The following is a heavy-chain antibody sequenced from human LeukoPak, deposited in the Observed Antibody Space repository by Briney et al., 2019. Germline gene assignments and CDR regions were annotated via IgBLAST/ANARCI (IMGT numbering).Heavy chain of an antibody. CDR1: GGSFTTYY. V-gene: IGHV4-34*01. D-gene: IGHD3-10*01. Sequence: SETLSLTCAVYGGSFTTYYWGWIRQPPGKGLEWIGEITHSGSTHYNPSLNSRVSISLDTSKSQFSLKLNSVTAADTAIYYCAKVTKFTQFGDLWFDYGGQGILLPVSS. J-gene: IGHJ4*02. CDR2: ITHSGST. CDR3: AKVTKFTQFGDLWFDY.